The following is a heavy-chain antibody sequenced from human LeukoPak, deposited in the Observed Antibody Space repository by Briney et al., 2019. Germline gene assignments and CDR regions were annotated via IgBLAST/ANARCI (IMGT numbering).Heavy chain of an antibody. V-gene: IGHV3-30*18. CDR1: GFTFSSYG. D-gene: IGHD3-10*01. CDR3: AKDGVWIGEKKANMDV. CDR2: ISYDVGKK. J-gene: IGHJ6*03. Sequence: GRSLRLSCAASGFTFSSYGMHWVRQAPGKGLEWVAVISYDVGKKYYADSVKGRFTISRDNSKNTLYLQMNSLRAEDTAVYYCAKDGVWIGEKKANMDVWGKGTTV.